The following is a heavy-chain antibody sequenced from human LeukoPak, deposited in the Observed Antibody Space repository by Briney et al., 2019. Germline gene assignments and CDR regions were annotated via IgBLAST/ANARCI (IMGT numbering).Heavy chain of an antibody. CDR3: ARGTRYCSSTRCFGVYYFFYYMDV. J-gene: IGHJ6*03. Sequence: PSETLSLTCTVSGGSVSSSSYYWGWIRQPPGKGLEWIGSIYYSGTTHYNPSLKSPVTISVDTSKDQFSLKLTSVTAADTAVYYCARGTRYCSSTRCFGVYYFFYYMDVWGKGTTITVSS. V-gene: IGHV4-39*01. CDR2: IYYSGTT. CDR1: GGSVSSSSYY. D-gene: IGHD2-2*01.